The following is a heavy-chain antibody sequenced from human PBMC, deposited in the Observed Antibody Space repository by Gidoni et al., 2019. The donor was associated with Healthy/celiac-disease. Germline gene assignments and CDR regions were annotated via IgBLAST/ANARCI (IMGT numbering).Heavy chain of an antibody. V-gene: IGHV1-2*06. CDR3: ARSGGSHYDNWFDP. J-gene: IGHJ5*02. D-gene: IGHD1-26*01. CDR1: GYTFTGYW. Sequence: QVQLVPSGAEVKKPGASVKVSCKASGYTFTGYWMHWVRQAPGQGPEWMGRINPNSGGTNYAQKFQGRVTMTRDTSISTAYMELSRLRSDDTAVYYCARSGGSHYDNWFDPWGQGTLVTVSS. CDR2: INPNSGGT.